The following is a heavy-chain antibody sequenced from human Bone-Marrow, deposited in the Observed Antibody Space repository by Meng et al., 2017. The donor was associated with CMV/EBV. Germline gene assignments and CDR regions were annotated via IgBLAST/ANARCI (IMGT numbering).Heavy chain of an antibody. CDR3: ARHNPPGYMIPYTFDP. CDR2: IYYSGST. Sequence: ESLKISCAASGFTFSSYSMNWVRQAPGKGLEWIGSIYYSGSTYYNPSLKSRVTISVDTSKNQFSLKLSSVTAADTAVYYCARHNPPGYMIPYTFDPWGQGTLVTVSS. V-gene: IGHV4-39*01. CDR1: GFTFSSYSMN. D-gene: IGHD3-22*01. J-gene: IGHJ5*02.